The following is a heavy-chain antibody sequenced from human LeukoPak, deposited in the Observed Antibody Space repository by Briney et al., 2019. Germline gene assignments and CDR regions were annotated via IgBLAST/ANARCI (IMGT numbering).Heavy chain of an antibody. Sequence: VASVKVSCKASGYSFTDYYMHWVRQAAGQGLEWMVWISPRSGDTSYAQKFQGRVTMTRDTSINTVDMDLSGLTSDDTAVFYCARGREIHGGSDTKLDDYWGQGTLVTVSS. D-gene: IGHD3-10*01. CDR2: ISPRSGDT. CDR1: GYSFTDYY. V-gene: IGHV1-2*02. J-gene: IGHJ4*02. CDR3: ARGREIHGGSDTKLDDY.